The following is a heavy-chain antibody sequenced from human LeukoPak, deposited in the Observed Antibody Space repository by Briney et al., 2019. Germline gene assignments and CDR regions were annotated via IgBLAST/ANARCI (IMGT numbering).Heavy chain of an antibody. D-gene: IGHD1-1*01. CDR1: GFTFGSYG. CDR3: AKDREERRSKNYGMDV. V-gene: IGHV3-30*18. CDR2: ISYDGSNK. Sequence: PGGSLRLSCAASGFTFGSYGMHWVRQAPGKGLEWVAVISYDGSNKYYADSVKGRFTISRDNSKNTLYLEMNSLRAEDTAVYYCAKDREERRSKNYGMDVWGKGTTVTVSS. J-gene: IGHJ6*04.